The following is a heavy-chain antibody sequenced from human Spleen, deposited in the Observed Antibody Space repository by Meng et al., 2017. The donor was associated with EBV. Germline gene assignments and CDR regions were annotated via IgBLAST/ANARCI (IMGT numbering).Heavy chain of an antibody. Sequence: QVRLQEPGPGLVKPPGTLSLMCTVSGDSISNNNWWSWVRQTPGKGLEWIAEIYHGGSTNYNPSLKSRVTISIDKSKNQFSLRLSSVTAADTAVYFCARTESLAVAGSLGYWGQGTLVTVSS. J-gene: IGHJ4*02. CDR3: ARTESLAVAGSLGY. CDR1: GDSISNNNW. CDR2: IYHGGST. V-gene: IGHV4-4*01. D-gene: IGHD6-19*01.